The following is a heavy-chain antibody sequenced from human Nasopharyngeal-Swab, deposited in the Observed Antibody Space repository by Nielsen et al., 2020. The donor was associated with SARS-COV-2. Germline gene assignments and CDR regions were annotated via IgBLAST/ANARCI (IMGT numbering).Heavy chain of an antibody. CDR2: INHSGST. J-gene: IGHJ6*03. V-gene: IGHV4-39*07. CDR1: GGSISSGGYY. Sequence: SETLSLTCTVSGGSISSGGYYWSWIRQPPGKGLEWIGEINHSGSTNYNPSLKSRVTISVDTSKNQFSLKLSSVTAADTDVYYCASGVLPAASPRGYYYYYYMDVWGKGTTVTVSS. CDR3: ASGVLPAASPRGYYYYYYMDV. D-gene: IGHD2-2*01.